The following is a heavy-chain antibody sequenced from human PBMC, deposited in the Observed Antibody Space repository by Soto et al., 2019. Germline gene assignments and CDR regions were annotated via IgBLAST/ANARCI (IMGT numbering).Heavy chain of an antibody. D-gene: IGHD3-10*01. CDR1: GGTFSSYT. CDR3: ARGTYYYGSGTYYYYYTDV. CDR2: IIPILGIA. V-gene: IGHV1-69*02. Sequence: GPSVKVSCKASGGTFSSYTISWVRQAPGQGLEWMGRIIPILGIANYAQKFQGRVTITADKSTSTAYMELSSLRSEDTAVYYCARGTYYYGSGTYYYYYTDVWGKGTTVTVSS. J-gene: IGHJ6*03.